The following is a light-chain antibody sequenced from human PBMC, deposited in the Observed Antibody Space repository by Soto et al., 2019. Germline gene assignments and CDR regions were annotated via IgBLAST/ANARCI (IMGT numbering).Light chain of an antibody. Sequence: EIVLTQSPGTLSLSPGEGATLSCRASQSVSSSYLAWYQQKPGQAPRLLIWGASNRATGIPDRFSGSGSGTDFTLTISRLEPEDFVVFYCYQYGSTPPTFGQGTKVDIK. J-gene: IGKJ1*01. CDR2: GAS. CDR3: YQYGSTPPT. V-gene: IGKV3-20*01. CDR1: QSVSSSY.